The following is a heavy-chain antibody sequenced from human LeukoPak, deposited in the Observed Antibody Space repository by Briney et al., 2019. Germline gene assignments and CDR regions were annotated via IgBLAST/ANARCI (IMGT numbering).Heavy chain of an antibody. J-gene: IGHJ4*02. CDR2: INPNSGGT. CDR1: GYTFTGYY. CDR3: AKVPGIAVAGHFDY. V-gene: IGHV1-2*02. D-gene: IGHD6-19*01. Sequence: ASVKVSCKASGYTFTGYYMHWVRQAPGQGLEWMGWINPNSGGTNYAQKFQGRVTMTRDTSISTAYMELSRLRSDDTAVYYCAKVPGIAVAGHFDYWGQGTLVTVSS.